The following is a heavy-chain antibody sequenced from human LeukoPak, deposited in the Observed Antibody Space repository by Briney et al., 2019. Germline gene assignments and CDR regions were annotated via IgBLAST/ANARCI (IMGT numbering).Heavy chain of an antibody. Sequence: GGSLRLSCAASGFSFSNYGMNWVRQAPGKGLEWVSSISSTSSYIYYADSVKSRFTISRDNAKNSLYLQMNSLRAEDTAVYYCARSSGWYHRGPDYYYYYMDVWGKGTTVTVS. V-gene: IGHV3-21*01. CDR2: ISSTSSYI. J-gene: IGHJ6*03. CDR1: GFSFSNYG. CDR3: ARSSGWYHRGPDYYYYYMDV. D-gene: IGHD6-19*01.